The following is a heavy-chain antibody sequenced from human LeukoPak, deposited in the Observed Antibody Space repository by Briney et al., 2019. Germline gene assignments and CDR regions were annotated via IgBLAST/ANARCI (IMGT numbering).Heavy chain of an antibody. Sequence: ESGPTLVKPTQTLILTCTFSGFSRSTSGMCVSWIRQPPGKALEWLARIEWDDDKYYSISLKNRLTISKDTSKNQVVLTMTNMDPVDTATYYCARTSLEMASDYWGQGTLVTVSS. CDR2: IEWDDDK. J-gene: IGHJ4*02. CDR1: GFSRSTSGMC. CDR3: ARTSLEMASDY. D-gene: IGHD5-24*01. V-gene: IGHV2-70*11.